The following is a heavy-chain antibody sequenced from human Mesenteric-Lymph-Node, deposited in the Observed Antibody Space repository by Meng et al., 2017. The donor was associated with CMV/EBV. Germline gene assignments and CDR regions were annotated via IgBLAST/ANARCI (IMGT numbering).Heavy chain of an antibody. V-gene: IGHV3-23*01. D-gene: IGHD3-3*01. CDR1: GFTFSSYA. Sequence: GESLKISCAASGFTFSSYAMSWVRQAPGKGLEWVSAISITGGSTYYADSVKGRFTISRDNSKNTLYLQMNSLRAEDTAVYYCAKDFWSAYYYFDNWGQGTLVTVSS. J-gene: IGHJ4*02. CDR3: AKDFWSAYYYFDN. CDR2: ISITGGST.